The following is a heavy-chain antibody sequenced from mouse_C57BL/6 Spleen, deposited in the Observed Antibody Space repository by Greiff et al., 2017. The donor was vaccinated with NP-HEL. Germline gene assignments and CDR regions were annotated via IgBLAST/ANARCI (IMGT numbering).Heavy chain of an antibody. D-gene: IGHD1-1*02. CDR3: AREGLWPFAY. CDR2: ISDGGSYT. Sequence: EVKLMESGGGLVKPGGSLKFSCAASGFTFSSYAMSWVRQTPEKRLEWVATISDGGSYTYYPDNVKGRFTISRDNAKNNLYLQMSHLKSEDTAMYYCAREGLWPFAYWGQGTLVTVSA. V-gene: IGHV5-4*01. J-gene: IGHJ3*01. CDR1: GFTFSSYA.